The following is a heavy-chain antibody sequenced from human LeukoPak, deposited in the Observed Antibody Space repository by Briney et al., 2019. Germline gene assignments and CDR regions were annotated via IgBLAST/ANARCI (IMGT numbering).Heavy chain of an antibody. J-gene: IGHJ4*02. CDR1: GFTVSSNY. D-gene: IGHD6-19*01. CDR2: IYSGGST. V-gene: IGHV3-53*01. Sequence: GGSLRLSCAASGFTVSSNYMSWVRQAPGKGLEWVSVIYSGGSTYYADSVKGRFTISRDNSKNTLYLQMNSLRAEDTAVYYCARETQWLAYFDYWGQGTLVTVSS. CDR3: ARETQWLAYFDY.